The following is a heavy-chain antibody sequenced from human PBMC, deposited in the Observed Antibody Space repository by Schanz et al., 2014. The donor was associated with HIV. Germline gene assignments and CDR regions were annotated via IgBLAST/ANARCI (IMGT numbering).Heavy chain of an antibody. J-gene: IGHJ4*02. CDR1: GYSFTSYD. Sequence: QVQLVQSGAEVKKPGASVKVSCKASGYSFTSYDINWVRQATGQGLEWMGWVNPKSGNTGYAQKFQGRVTLTRNTAISAAYMELSSLTSEDTGVYYCARGARDCSNGVCGGYYFDHWGQGSLVTVSS. V-gene: IGHV1-8*02. CDR2: VNPKSGNT. CDR3: ARGARDCSNGVCGGYYFDH. D-gene: IGHD2-8*01.